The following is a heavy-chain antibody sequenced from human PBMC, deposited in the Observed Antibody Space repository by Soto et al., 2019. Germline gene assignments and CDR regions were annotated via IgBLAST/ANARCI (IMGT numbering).Heavy chain of an antibody. V-gene: IGHV2-5*02. Sequence: QITLKESGPTLVEPTQTLTLTCTFSGFSLTTRQVGVGWIRQPPGQALEWLAVIYWDNDKRYSPSLERRLTITQDTTKNQAVLTMTNREPMDTATYYCAHLMITYGGVIADDAFDVWGQGTMVTVSS. CDR1: GFSLTTRQVG. CDR2: IYWDNDK. CDR3: AHLMITYGGVIADDAFDV. J-gene: IGHJ3*01. D-gene: IGHD3-16*02.